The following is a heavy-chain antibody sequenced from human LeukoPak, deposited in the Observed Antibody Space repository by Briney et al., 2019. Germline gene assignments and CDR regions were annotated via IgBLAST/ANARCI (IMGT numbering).Heavy chain of an antibody. V-gene: IGHV1-69*13. D-gene: IGHD6-19*01. J-gene: IGHJ6*03. CDR3: ARDRSIAVASYYMDV. CDR2: IIPIFGTA. CDR1: GGTFSSYA. Sequence: ASVKVSCKASGGTFSSYAISWVRQAPGQGLEWMGGIIPIFGTANYAQKFQGRVTITADESTSTAYMELSSLRSEDTAVYYCARDRSIAVASYYMDVWGKGTTVTVSS.